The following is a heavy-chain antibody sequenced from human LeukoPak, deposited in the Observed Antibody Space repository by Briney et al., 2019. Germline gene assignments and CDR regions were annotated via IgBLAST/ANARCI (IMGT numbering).Heavy chain of an antibody. D-gene: IGHD4-17*01. Sequence: GASVKVSCKASGYTFTNYYMHWVRQAPGQGLEWMGWINPNSGGTNYAQKFQGRVTMTRDTSINTAFMELSSLRSEDTAVYYCARGSVTPDAGYWGQGTLVTVSS. CDR1: GYTFTNYY. CDR3: ARGSVTPDAGY. J-gene: IGHJ4*02. CDR2: INPNSGGT. V-gene: IGHV1-2*02.